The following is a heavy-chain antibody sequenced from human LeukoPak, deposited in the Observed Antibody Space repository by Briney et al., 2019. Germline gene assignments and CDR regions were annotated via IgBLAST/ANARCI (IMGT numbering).Heavy chain of an antibody. CDR1: GYTFTSYY. Sequence: ASVKVSCKASGYTFTSYYMHWVRQAPGQGLEWMGIINPSGDSTGYAQKFQGRVTMTRDMSTSTVYMELSSLRAEDTAVYYCARAYYDFWSGYYYFDYWGQGTLVTVSS. V-gene: IGHV1-46*01. D-gene: IGHD3-3*01. J-gene: IGHJ4*02. CDR2: INPSGDST. CDR3: ARAYYDFWSGYYYFDY.